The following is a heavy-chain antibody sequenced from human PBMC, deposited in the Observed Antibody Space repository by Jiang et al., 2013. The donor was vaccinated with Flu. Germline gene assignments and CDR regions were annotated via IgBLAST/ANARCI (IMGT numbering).Heavy chain of an antibody. CDR2: IYYSGST. Sequence: GPGLVKPSETLSLTCTVSGGSISSYYWSWIRQPPGKGLEWIGYIYYSGSTNYNPSLKSRVTISVDTSKNQFSLKLSSVTAADTAVYYCARHVSGAHRYETRDWYFDLWGRGTLVTVSS. D-gene: IGHD3-10*01. V-gene: IGHV4-59*08. CDR1: GGSISSYY. CDR3: ARHVSGAHRYETRDWYFDL. J-gene: IGHJ2*01.